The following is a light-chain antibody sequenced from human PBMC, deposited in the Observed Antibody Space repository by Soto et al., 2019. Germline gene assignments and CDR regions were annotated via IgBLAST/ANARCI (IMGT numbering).Light chain of an antibody. Sequence: EVVLTQSPATLSLSPGERATLSCRASESIGKFLAWYRQIPGQAPRLLIYDASNRATGIPDRFSGGGSGTDFTLTITRLESEDSAVYHCHQRSNWFLNFGGGTKGDSK. CDR3: HQRSNWFLN. V-gene: IGKV3-11*01. CDR1: ESIGKF. CDR2: DAS. J-gene: IGKJ4*01.